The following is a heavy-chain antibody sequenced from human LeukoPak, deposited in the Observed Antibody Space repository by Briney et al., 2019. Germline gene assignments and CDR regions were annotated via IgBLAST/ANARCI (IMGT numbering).Heavy chain of an antibody. CDR2: INYSGSN. Sequence: SETLSLTCTVYGRSISTSYWSCIRQPPGKVLEWIGYINYSGSNNYNPSLKSRVTISVDTSKKQFSLKLFSVTAADTAVYYCARDRGMTRGSWFDRWGQGTLVTVSS. CDR1: GRSISTSY. CDR3: ARDRGMTRGSWFDR. D-gene: IGHD1-14*01. V-gene: IGHV4-59*01. J-gene: IGHJ5*02.